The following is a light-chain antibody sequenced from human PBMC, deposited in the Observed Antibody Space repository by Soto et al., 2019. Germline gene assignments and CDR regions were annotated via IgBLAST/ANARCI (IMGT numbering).Light chain of an antibody. J-gene: IGKJ5*01. V-gene: IGKV2D-29*01. Sequence: DMVLTQTPISLSVTPGPPSSIYCKCRKSLLHSDGKTYLYWYLQKPGQPPQLLIYEVSNRFSGVPDRFSGSGSGTDFTLKISRVEAEDVGVYYCMQSIQLPITFGQGTRLAIK. CDR1: KSLLHSDGKTY. CDR3: MQSIQLPIT. CDR2: EVS.